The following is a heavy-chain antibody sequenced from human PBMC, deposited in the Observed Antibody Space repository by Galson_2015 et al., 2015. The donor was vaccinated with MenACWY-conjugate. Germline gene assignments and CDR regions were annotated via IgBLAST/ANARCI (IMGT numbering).Heavy chain of an antibody. J-gene: IGHJ4*02. D-gene: IGHD6-19*01. V-gene: IGHV3-23*01. CDR3: AKDIAVDGMWYFDY. Sequence: GKGLEWVSRISSSGGRPYYADSVKGRFTISRDNSKNTLYLQMNNLRAEDTALYYCAKDIAVDGMWYFDYWGQGTLVTVSS. CDR2: ISSSGGRP.